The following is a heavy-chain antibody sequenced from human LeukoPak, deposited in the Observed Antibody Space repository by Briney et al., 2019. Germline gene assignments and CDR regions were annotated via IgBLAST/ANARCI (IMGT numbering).Heavy chain of an antibody. CDR2: ISGGSTVI. J-gene: IGHJ4*02. D-gene: IGHD5-18*01. CDR3: ARTRGYNYGYSDD. V-gene: IGHV3-48*01. Sequence: PGGSLRLSCAASGFTFSSYNMNWVRQAPGKGLEWVSYISGGSTVIDYADSVWGRFTISRDNAKNSLYLQMNSLRGEDTAVYYCARTRGYNYGYSDDWGQGTLVTVSS. CDR1: GFTFSSYN.